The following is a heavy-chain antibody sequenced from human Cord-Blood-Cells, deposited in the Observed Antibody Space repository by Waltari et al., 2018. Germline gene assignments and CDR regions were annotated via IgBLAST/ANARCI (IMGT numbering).Heavy chain of an antibody. CDR1: GGSISSSSYY. Sequence: QLQLQESGPGLVKPSETLSLTCTVSGGSISSSSYYWGWIRQPPGKGLEWIGSIYYRGSNYYNPSLKSRVTISVDTSKNQFSLKLSSVTAADTAVYYCARHEPPYIYGSGSYYNGDYWGQGTLVTVSS. CDR3: ARHEPPYIYGSGSYYNGDY. D-gene: IGHD3-10*01. J-gene: IGHJ4*02. V-gene: IGHV4-39*01. CDR2: IYYRGSN.